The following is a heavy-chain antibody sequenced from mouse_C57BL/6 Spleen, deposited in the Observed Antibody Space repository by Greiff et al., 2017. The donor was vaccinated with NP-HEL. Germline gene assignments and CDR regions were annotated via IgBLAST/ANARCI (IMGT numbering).Heavy chain of an antibody. Sequence: QVQLKQSGAELARPGASVKLSCKASGYTFTSYGISWVKQRTGQGLEWIGEIYPSSGNTYYNEKFKGKATLTADKSSSTAYMELRSLTSEDSAVYFCARRGYGSDYWGQGTTLTVSS. CDR2: IYPSSGNT. CDR3: ARRGYGSDY. V-gene: IGHV1-81*01. CDR1: GYTFTSYG. D-gene: IGHD1-1*02. J-gene: IGHJ2*01.